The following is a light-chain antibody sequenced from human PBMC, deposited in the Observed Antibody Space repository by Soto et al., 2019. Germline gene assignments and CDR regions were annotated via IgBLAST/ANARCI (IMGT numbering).Light chain of an antibody. CDR2: DVS. Sequence: QSVLTQPDSVSGSPGRSITISCTGTSSDVGGYNYVSWYQQHPGKAPKLMIYDVSDRPSGVSNRFSGSKSGNTASLTISGLQAEDEADYYCSSYTSSSTSDYVFGTGTKVTVL. CDR1: SSDVGGYNY. V-gene: IGLV2-14*01. CDR3: SSYTSSSTSDYV. J-gene: IGLJ1*01.